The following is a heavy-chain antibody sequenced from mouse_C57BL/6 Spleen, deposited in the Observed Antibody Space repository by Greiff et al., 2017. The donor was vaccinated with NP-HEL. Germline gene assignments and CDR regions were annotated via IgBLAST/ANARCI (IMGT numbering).Heavy chain of an antibody. CDR1: GFNIKDYY. J-gene: IGHJ1*03. V-gene: IGHV14-2*01. CDR2: IDPEDGET. Sequence: EVQLQQSGAELVKPGASVKLSCTASGFNIKDYYMHWVKQRTEQGLEWIGRIDPEDGETKYAPKFQGKATITADTSSNTAYLQLSSLTSEDNAVYYWAGDTTVVASYWYFDVWGTGNTVTVSS. D-gene: IGHD1-1*01. CDR3: AGDTTVVASYWYFDV.